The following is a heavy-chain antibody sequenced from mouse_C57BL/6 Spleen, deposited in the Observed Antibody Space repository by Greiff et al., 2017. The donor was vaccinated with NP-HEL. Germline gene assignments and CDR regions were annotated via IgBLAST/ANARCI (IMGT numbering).Heavy chain of an antibody. Sequence: EVKVVESGPVLVKPGASVKMSCKASGYTFTDYYMNWVKQSHGKSLEWIGVINPYNGGTSYNQKFKGKATLTVDKSSSTAYMELNSLTSEDSAVYYCARGDSSGYVPMDYWGQGTSVTVSS. D-gene: IGHD3-2*02. V-gene: IGHV1-19*01. CDR3: ARGDSSGYVPMDY. CDR2: INPYNGGT. CDR1: GYTFTDYY. J-gene: IGHJ4*01.